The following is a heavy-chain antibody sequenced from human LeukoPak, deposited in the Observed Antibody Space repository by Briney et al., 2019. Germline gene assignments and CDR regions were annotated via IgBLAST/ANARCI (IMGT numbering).Heavy chain of an antibody. J-gene: IGHJ4*02. V-gene: IGHV1-69*13. CDR1: GGTFSSYA. D-gene: IGHD4-17*01. Sequence: SVKVSCKASGGTFSSYATSWVRQPAGQGLEWMGGVIPMFATANYAPKFQDRVTITADESTSTAYMELRSLRSEDTAVYHCARGLHGDYGYFDYWGQGTLVTVSS. CDR2: VIPMFATA. CDR3: ARGLHGDYGYFDY.